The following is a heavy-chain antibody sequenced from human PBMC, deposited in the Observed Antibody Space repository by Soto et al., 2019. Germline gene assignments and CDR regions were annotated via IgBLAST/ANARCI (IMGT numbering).Heavy chain of an antibody. CDR3: ATAPDSSGYFGRWHPHAFDV. CDR1: GDTLAELS. D-gene: IGHD3-22*01. CDR2: FDPEDGET. J-gene: IGHJ3*01. Sequence: ASVKVSCKVSGDTLAELSMHWVRQAPGKGLEWMGGFDPEDGETIYAQKFQGRVTMTEDTSTDTAYMELSSLRSEDTAVYYCATAPDSSGYFGRWHPHAFDVWG. V-gene: IGHV1-24*01.